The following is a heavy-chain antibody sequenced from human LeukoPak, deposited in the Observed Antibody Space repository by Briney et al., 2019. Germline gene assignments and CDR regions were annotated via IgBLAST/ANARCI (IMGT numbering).Heavy chain of an antibody. Sequence: GGSLRLSCAASGFTFSSHAMSWVRQAPGKGLEWVSAISGSGGSTYYADSVKGRFTISRDNSKNTLYLQMNSLRAEDTAVYYCAKAPAYYYDSSGYRDYWGQGTLVTVSS. J-gene: IGHJ4*02. CDR3: AKAPAYYYDSSGYRDY. V-gene: IGHV3-23*01. CDR2: ISGSGGST. CDR1: GFTFSSHA. D-gene: IGHD3-22*01.